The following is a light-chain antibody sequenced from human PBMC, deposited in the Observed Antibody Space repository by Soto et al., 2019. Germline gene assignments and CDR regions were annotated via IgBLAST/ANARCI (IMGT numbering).Light chain of an antibody. Sequence: QSALTQPASVSGSPGQSITISCTGTSSDVGAYNFVSWYQQHPGKVPKLMIFDVSSRPSGVSDRCSGSKSGNTASLTISGLQAEDEGDYYCSSYTSSSTHVFGSGTQLTVL. CDR3: SSYTSSSTHV. CDR1: SSDVGAYNF. V-gene: IGLV2-14*03. CDR2: DVS. J-gene: IGLJ7*01.